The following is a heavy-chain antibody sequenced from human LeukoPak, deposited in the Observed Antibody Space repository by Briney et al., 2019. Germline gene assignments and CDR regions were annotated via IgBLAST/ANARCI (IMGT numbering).Heavy chain of an antibody. Sequence: GGSLRLSCAASGFTFSDYYMSWIRQAPGKGLEWASYISSSGSTIYYADSVKGRFTISRDNAKNSLYLQMNSLRAEDTAVYYCAREGSGYATNWFDPWGQGTLVTVSS. CDR3: AREGSGYATNWFDP. V-gene: IGHV3-11*01. J-gene: IGHJ5*02. CDR2: ISSSGSTI. CDR1: GFTFSDYY. D-gene: IGHD5-12*01.